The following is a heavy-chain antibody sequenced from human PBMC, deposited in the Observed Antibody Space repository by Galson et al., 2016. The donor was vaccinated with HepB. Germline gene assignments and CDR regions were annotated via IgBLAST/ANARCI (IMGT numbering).Heavy chain of an antibody. Sequence: SETLSLTCTVSGGSISGYYWSWIRQPPGKGREWIGYISYTGSIDCNPSLQSRATISVDTSKKYFSLHLNSVTAADAAVYYCASYRYQVHWYFDLWGRGTPVTVSS. CDR3: ASYRYQVHWYFDL. V-gene: IGHV4-59*01. D-gene: IGHD5-18*01. CDR1: GGSISGYY. J-gene: IGHJ2*01. CDR2: ISYTGSI.